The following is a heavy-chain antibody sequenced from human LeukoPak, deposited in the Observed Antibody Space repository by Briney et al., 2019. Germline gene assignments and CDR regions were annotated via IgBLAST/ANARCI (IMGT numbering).Heavy chain of an antibody. CDR1: GYTFTSYY. Sequence: ASVKVSCKASGYTFTSYYMHWVRQAPGQGLEWMGIINPSGGSTSYAQKFQGRVTITADESTSTAYMELGGLRSEDTAVYYCATRVEYCSSTSCYGRRGYYFDYWGQGTLVTVSS. CDR3: ATRVEYCSSTSCYGRRGYYFDY. CDR2: INPSGGST. D-gene: IGHD2-2*01. J-gene: IGHJ4*02. V-gene: IGHV1-46*01.